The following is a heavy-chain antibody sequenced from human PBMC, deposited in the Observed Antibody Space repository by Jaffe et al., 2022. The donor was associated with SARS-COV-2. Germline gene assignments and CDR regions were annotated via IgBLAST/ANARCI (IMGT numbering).Heavy chain of an antibody. J-gene: IGHJ5*01. Sequence: QVQLVQSGAEVKKSGSSVKVSCKASGGTFSSHAISWVRQAPGQGLEWMGGIIPIFGTENYARKFQGRVTITADESTSTAYMELSSLRSDDTAVYYCAKSPADLRLVRFAWFDSWGQGTLVTVSS. D-gene: IGHD6-19*01. V-gene: IGHV1-69*01. CDR1: GGTFSSHA. CDR3: AKSPADLRLVRFAWFDS. CDR2: IIPIFGTE.